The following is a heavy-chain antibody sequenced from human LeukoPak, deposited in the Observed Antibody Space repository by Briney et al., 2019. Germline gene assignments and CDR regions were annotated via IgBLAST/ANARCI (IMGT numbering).Heavy chain of an antibody. CDR1: GYIFTDYF. Sequence: GASVKVSCKASGYIFTDYFMHWVRQAPGQGLEWMGWINPKSGGTDYAPNLQGRDTMTRDTSTSTAYRELIRLRSGDNAVYYCGSRDGSVFDYWGQGTLVTVSS. J-gene: IGHJ4*02. CDR3: GSRDGSVFDY. V-gene: IGHV1-2*02. CDR2: INPKSGGT. D-gene: IGHD5-24*01.